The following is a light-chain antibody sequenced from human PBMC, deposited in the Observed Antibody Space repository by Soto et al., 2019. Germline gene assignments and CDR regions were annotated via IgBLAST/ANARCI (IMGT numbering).Light chain of an antibody. CDR1: HDIRNY. V-gene: IGKV1-33*01. CDR2: DAS. CDR3: QQYENLPYT. J-gene: IGKJ2*01. Sequence: DTHMTQSPSSLSDSVGDRVTINCQASHDIRNYLNWYQQRPGRAPKLLIYDASNLEIGVPTRFSGSASVTDFTLTINGRQPEDIATYYCQQYENLPYTFGQGTKLEIK.